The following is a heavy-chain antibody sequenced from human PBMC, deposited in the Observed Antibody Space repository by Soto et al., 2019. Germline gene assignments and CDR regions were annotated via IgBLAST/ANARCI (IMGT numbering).Heavy chain of an antibody. CDR1: GDAFTSYG. CDR3: ARVGLTRVVTPLDYYYGMDV. J-gene: IGHJ6*02. CDR2: ISAYNGNT. Sequence: ASVKVSCKASGDAFTSYGISWVRQAPGQGLEWMGWISAYNGNTNYAQKLQGRVTMTTDTSTSTAYMELRSLRSDDTAVDYCARVGLTRVVTPLDYYYGMDVWGQGNTVTSP. D-gene: IGHD2-21*02. V-gene: IGHV1-18*01.